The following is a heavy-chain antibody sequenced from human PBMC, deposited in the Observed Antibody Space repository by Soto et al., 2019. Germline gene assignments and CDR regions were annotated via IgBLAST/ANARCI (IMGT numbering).Heavy chain of an antibody. CDR3: ARDQGYDFWSGYYARDCGMDV. CDR2: IYYSGST. Sequence: SETLSLTCTVSGGSISSYYWSWIRQPPGKGLEWIGYIYYSGSTNYNPSLKSRVTISVDTSKNQFSLKLSSVTAADTAVYYCARDQGYDFWSGYYARDCGMDVWGQGTTVTVSS. CDR1: GGSISSYY. D-gene: IGHD3-3*01. V-gene: IGHV4-59*01. J-gene: IGHJ6*02.